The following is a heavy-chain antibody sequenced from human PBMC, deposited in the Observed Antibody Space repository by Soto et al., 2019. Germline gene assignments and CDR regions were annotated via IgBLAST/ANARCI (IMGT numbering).Heavy chain of an antibody. CDR1: GVTFTSSS. CDR3: ARVSLSWFEK. CDR2: ISPIFGSA. D-gene: IGHD3-10*01. Sequence: QVQLVQSGAEVKKPGSSVKVSCQASGVTFTSSSFSWVRQAPGQGLEWRGGISPIFGSANYAQNFQGRVTITADTSTSTVYLDFTSLKFEDTAVYYCARVSLSWFEKWGQGTLVIVSS. V-gene: IGHV1-69*06. J-gene: IGHJ4*02.